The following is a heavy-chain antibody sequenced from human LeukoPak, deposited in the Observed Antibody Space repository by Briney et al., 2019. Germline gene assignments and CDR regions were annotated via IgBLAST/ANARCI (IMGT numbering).Heavy chain of an antibody. CDR2: ISWNSGSI. Sequence: PGGSLRLSCAASGFTFDDYAMHWVRQAPGKDLEWVSGISWNSGSIGYADSVKGRFTISRDNAKNSLYLQMNSLRAEDTALYYCAKDGLDPLGYCSSTSCYVDWGQGTLVTVSS. D-gene: IGHD2-2*01. V-gene: IGHV3-9*01. CDR3: AKDGLDPLGYCSSTSCYVD. CDR1: GFTFDDYA. J-gene: IGHJ4*02.